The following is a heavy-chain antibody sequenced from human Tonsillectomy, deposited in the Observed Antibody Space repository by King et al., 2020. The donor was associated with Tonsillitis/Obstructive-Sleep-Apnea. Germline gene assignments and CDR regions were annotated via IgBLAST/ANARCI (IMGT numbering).Heavy chain of an antibody. CDR3: ARHVDYTKGYYYCMDV. J-gene: IGHJ6*03. D-gene: IGHD4-11*01. Sequence: LQLQESGPGLVKPSETLSLTCTVSGGSTSSSSYYWGWIRQSPGKGLEWIGSIYYDGTTYYNPSLKSRVIISVDTSKNQFSLRLTSLTAADTAVYYCARHVDYTKGYYYCMDVWGKGTTVTVSS. CDR1: GGSTSSSSYY. CDR2: IYYDGTT. V-gene: IGHV4-39*01.